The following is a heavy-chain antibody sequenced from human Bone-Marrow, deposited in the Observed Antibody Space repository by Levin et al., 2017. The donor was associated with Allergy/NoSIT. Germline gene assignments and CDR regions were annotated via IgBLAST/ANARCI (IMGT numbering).Heavy chain of an antibody. D-gene: IGHD1-1*01. Sequence: GGSLRLSCKASGYSFANYGINWVRQAPGQGLEWMGWISPDNSNTDYAQKFQGRVTMTTDTSTSTAHMELRSLRSDDTAVYFCARNQGLYPATQLERRVFLNHYQGMDVWGQGTTVTVSS. CDR2: ISPDNSNT. V-gene: IGHV1-18*04. CDR3: ARNQGLYPATQLERRVFLNHYQGMDV. J-gene: IGHJ6*02. CDR1: GYSFANYG.